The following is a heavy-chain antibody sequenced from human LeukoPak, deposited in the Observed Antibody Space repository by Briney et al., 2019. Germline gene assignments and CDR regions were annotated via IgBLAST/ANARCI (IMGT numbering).Heavy chain of an antibody. J-gene: IGHJ6*04. V-gene: IGHV3-21*01. CDR1: GFPFSSNS. CDR3: AELGITMIGGV. D-gene: IGHD3-10*02. CDR2: ITSSSRYI. Sequence: NAGGSLRLSCAASGFPFSSNSMSWVRQARGKGLEWVSSITSSSRYIYYADSVKGRFTISRDNANNSLYLQMSSLRVEDTAVYYCAELGITMIGGVWGKGTTVTISS.